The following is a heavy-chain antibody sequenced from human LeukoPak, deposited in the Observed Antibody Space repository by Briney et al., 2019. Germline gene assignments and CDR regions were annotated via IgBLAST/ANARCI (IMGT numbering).Heavy chain of an antibody. D-gene: IGHD3-16*01. J-gene: IGHJ4*02. Sequence: SETLSLTCTVSGGSLSDYYWTWVRQPPGKGLEWIGYIYYSGSTNYNPSLKSRVTISVDTTKNQFSLKLSSVTAADTAVYYCARGITTVAFYFDYWGQGTLVTVSS. CDR1: GGSLSDYY. CDR2: IYYSGST. CDR3: ARGITTVAFYFDY. V-gene: IGHV4-59*01.